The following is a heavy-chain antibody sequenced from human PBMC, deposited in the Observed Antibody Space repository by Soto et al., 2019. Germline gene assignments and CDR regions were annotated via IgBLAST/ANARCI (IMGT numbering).Heavy chain of an antibody. CDR2: INHSGST. V-gene: IGHV4-34*01. CDR3: ARDHPHSYGVYYFDY. D-gene: IGHD5-18*01. CDR1: GGSFSGYY. Sequence: SETLSLTCAVYGGSFSGYYWSWIRQPPGEGLEWIGEINHSGSTNYNPSLKSRVTISVDTSKNQVSLKVNSVTAADTAVYYCARDHPHSYGVYYFDYWGQGTPVTVSS. J-gene: IGHJ4*02.